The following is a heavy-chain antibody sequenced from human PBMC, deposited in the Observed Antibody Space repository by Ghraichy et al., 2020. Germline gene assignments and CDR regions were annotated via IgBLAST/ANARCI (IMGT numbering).Heavy chain of an antibody. J-gene: IGHJ6*02. CDR2: MNPNSGNT. V-gene: IGHV1-8*01. CDR1: GYTFTSYD. CDR3: ARGSYYDFWSVLRVGGMDV. Sequence: ASVKVSCKASGYTFTSYDINWVRQATGQGLEWMGWMNPNSGNTGYAQKFQGRVTMTRNTSISTAYMELSSLRSEDTAVYYCARGSYYDFWSVLRVGGMDVWGQGTTVTVSS. D-gene: IGHD3-3*01.